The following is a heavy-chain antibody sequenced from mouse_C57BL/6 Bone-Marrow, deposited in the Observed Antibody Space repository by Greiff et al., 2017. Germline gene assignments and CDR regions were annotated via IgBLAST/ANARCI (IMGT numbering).Heavy chain of an antibody. Sequence: QVQLKQPGAELVKPGASVKLSCKASGYTFTSYWMHWVKQRPGQGLEWIGMIHPTRGSTNYNEKFKSKATLTVDKSSSTAYMQLSSLTSEDSAVYYCARWGGTDYWGQGTTLTVSS. CDR2: IHPTRGST. V-gene: IGHV1-64*01. CDR3: ARWGGTDY. CDR1: GYTFTSYW. D-gene: IGHD4-1*01. J-gene: IGHJ2*01.